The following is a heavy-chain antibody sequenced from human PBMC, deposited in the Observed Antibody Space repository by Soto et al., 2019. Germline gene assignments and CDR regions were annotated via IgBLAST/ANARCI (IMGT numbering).Heavy chain of an antibody. Sequence: DVELLESGGGSVQPGGSLRLSCATSGYKFNIHGMTWFRQSPGKGPEWVSSLGGYPDIHYSDSVKGRFTISRDDSKATLYLQMDSLRVEDTAIYYCARDAVPYNGKWDWLDSWGQGTLVTVSS. D-gene: IGHD1-20*01. CDR3: ARDAVPYNGKWDWLDS. J-gene: IGHJ5*01. CDR1: GYKFNIHG. CDR2: LGGYPDI. V-gene: IGHV3-23*01.